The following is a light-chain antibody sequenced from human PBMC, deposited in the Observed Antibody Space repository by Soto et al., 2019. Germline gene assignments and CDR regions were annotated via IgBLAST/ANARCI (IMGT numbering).Light chain of an antibody. CDR1: SSDIGRYDY. CDR2: RVI. V-gene: IGLV2-14*03. J-gene: IGLJ3*02. CDR3: GSYTSATTGV. Sequence: QSALTQPASVSGSPGQSITISCTGTSSDIGRYDYVSWYQQFPGKAPKLMIYRVIIRPSGVSDRFSGSKSGNSSSLSISGLQPEDEASYFCGSYTSATTGVFGGGTQLTVL.